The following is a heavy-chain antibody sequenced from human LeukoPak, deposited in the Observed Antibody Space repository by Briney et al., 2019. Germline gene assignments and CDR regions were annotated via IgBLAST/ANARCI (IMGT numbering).Heavy chain of an antibody. V-gene: IGHV3-21*01. CDR3: ARLPSFWSGYYADY. CDR1: GFDLSTYA. J-gene: IGHJ4*02. Sequence: PGGSLRLSCAASGFDLSTYAFNLVRQAPGGGLGWVSSISRNSIHIYYGDSVKGRFTICRDNPKTAVFVAVNSVRAGDRAVYYCARLPSFWSGYYADYWGQGTLVTVSS. CDR2: ISRNSIHI. D-gene: IGHD3-3*01.